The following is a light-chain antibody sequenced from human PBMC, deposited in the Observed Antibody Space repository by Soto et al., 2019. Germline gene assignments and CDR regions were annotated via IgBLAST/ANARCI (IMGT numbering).Light chain of an antibody. CDR1: SSNIGNNA. J-gene: IGLJ1*01. V-gene: IGLV1-36*01. CDR2: YDD. Sequence: QSVLTQPPSVSEAPRQRVTISCSGSSSNIGNNAVNWYQQLPGKTPKLLIYYDDLLPSGVSDRFSCSNFGTSASLAFSGLQSEDEADYYCAAWDDSLNGYVFGTGTKVTVL. CDR3: AAWDDSLNGYV.